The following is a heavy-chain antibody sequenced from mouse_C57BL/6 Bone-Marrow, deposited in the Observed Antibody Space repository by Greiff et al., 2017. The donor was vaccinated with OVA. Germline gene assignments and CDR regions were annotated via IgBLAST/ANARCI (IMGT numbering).Heavy chain of an antibody. CDR1: GFTFSSYA. CDR2: ISSGGDYI. V-gene: IGHV5-9-1*02. J-gene: IGHJ2*01. D-gene: IGHD2-1*01. Sequence: EVKLVESGEGLVKPGGSLKLSCAASGFTFSSYAMSWVRQTPEKRLEWVAYISSGGDYIYYADTVKGRFTISRDNARNTLYLQMSSLKSEDTAMYYCTREKYGNHLDYWGQGTTLTVSS. CDR3: TREKYGNHLDY.